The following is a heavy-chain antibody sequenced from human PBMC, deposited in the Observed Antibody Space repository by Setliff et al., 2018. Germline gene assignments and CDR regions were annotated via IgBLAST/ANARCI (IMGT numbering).Heavy chain of an antibody. V-gene: IGHV4-39*07. J-gene: IGHJ6*02. CDR3: ARQQQLVIGSTAYYYYGMDV. CDR2: IYYSGST. D-gene: IGHD6-13*01. Sequence: SETLSLTCTVSGGSISSSSYYWGWIRQPPGKGLEWIGIIYYSGSTYYSPSLKSRVTISVDTSKNQFSLELSSVTAADTAVYYCARQQQLVIGSTAYYYYGMDVWGQGTTVTVSS. CDR1: GGSISSSSYY.